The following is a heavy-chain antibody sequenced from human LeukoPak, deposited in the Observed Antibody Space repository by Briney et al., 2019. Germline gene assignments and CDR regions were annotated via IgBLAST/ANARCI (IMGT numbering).Heavy chain of an antibody. CDR3: AKDHSSNLAHFDY. CDR1: GFTFSSYA. Sequence: PGGSLRLSCAASGFTFSSYAMHWVRQAPGKGLEWVAFIRYDGSNKYYADSVKGRFTISRDNSKNTLYLQMNSLRAEDTAVYYCAKDHSSNLAHFDYWGQGTLVTVSS. CDR2: IRYDGSNK. D-gene: IGHD6-13*01. V-gene: IGHV3-30*02. J-gene: IGHJ4*02.